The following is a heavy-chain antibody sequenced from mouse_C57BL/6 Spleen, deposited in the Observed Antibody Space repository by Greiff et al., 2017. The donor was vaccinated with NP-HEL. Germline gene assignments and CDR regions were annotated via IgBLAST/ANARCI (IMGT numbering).Heavy chain of an antibody. D-gene: IGHD1-1*01. CDR2: ISNGGGST. V-gene: IGHV5-12*01. Sequence: EVHLVESGGGLVQPGGSLKLSCAASGFTFSDYYMYWVRQTPEKRLEWVAYISNGGGSTYYPDTVKGRFTISRDNAKNTLYLQMSRLKSEDTAMYYCARQREYYGSSYVRYFDYWGQGTTLTVSS. CDR3: ARQREYYGSSYVRYFDY. J-gene: IGHJ2*01. CDR1: GFTFSDYY.